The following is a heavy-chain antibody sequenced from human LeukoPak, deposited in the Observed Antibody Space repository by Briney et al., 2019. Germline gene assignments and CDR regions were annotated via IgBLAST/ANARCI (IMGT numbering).Heavy chain of an antibody. CDR2: ISGSGGRT. CDR3: AKMEDSLGYYPYFDY. V-gene: IGHV3-23*01. D-gene: IGHD3-22*01. Sequence: DPGGSLRLSCAASGFIFDNYAVGWARQAPGKGPEWASHISGSGGRTYYADSVKGRFTISRDNSKSTLYLQMDSLRVEDTAIYYCAKMEDSLGYYPYFDYWGQGTLVTVSS. CDR1: GFIFDNYA. J-gene: IGHJ4*02.